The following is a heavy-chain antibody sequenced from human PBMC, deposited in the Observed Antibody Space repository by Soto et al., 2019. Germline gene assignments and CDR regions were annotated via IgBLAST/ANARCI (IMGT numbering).Heavy chain of an antibody. CDR2: IIPMFSTP. Sequence: SVKVSCKASGGNFRSEGISWVRQAPGHGLEWMGRIIPMFSTPHYAQKFQGRVTIIADESTTTVNMEMRGLTYEDTAVYYCARAQFSDILTADDYGMDVWGQGTSVTVSS. CDR3: ARAQFSDILTADDYGMDV. V-gene: IGHV1-69*13. CDR1: GGNFRSEG. J-gene: IGHJ6*02. D-gene: IGHD3-9*01.